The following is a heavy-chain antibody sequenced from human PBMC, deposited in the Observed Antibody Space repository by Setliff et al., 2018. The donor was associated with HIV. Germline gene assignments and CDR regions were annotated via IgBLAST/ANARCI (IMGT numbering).Heavy chain of an antibody. V-gene: IGHV3-7*01. CDR1: GFTFSSYW. CDR3: ARGSGWYGYDAFDI. D-gene: IGHD6-13*01. Sequence: HPGGSLRLSCASSGFTFSSYWMSWVRQAPGKGLEWVANIKQDGSEKYYVDSVKGRFTISRDNAKNSLYLQMNSLRAEDTAVYYCARGSGWYGYDAFDIWGQGTMVTVSS. J-gene: IGHJ3*02. CDR2: IKQDGSEK.